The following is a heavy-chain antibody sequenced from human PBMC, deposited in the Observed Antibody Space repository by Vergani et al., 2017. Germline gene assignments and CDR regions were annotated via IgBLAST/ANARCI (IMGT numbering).Heavy chain of an antibody. V-gene: IGHV1-69*01. J-gene: IGHJ6*03. Sequence: QVQLVQSGAEVKKPGSSVKVSCKASGGTFSSYAISWVRQAPGQGLEWMGGIIPIFGTANYAQKFQGRVTITADESTSTAYMELSSRRSEDTAVYYCARVNDFWSGDYSGVYYYYYMDVWGKGTTVTVSS. CDR3: ARVNDFWSGDYSGVYYYYYMDV. CDR2: IIPIFGTA. D-gene: IGHD3-3*01. CDR1: GGTFSSYA.